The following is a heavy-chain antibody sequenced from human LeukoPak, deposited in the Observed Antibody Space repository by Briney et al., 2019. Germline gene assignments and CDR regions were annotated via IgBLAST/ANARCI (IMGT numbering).Heavy chain of an antibody. D-gene: IGHD2-2*01. CDR1: GFTFSSYS. CDR2: ISSSSSYI. V-gene: IGHV3-21*01. J-gene: IGHJ6*02. Sequence: PGGSLRLSCAASGFTFSSYSMNWVRQAPGKGLEWVSSISSSSSYIYYADSVKGRFTISRDNAQNSLYLQMNSLRAEDTAVYYCARDSRYCSSTSCYWNYYYGMDVWGQGTTVTVSS. CDR3: ARDSRYCSSTSCYWNYYYGMDV.